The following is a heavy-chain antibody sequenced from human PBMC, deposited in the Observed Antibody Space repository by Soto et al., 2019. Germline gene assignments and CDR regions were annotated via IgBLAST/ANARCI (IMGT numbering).Heavy chain of an antibody. V-gene: IGHV4-31*03. J-gene: IGHJ6*02. CDR2: IYYSGST. CDR1: GGSISSGGYY. Sequence: SETLSLTCTVSGGSISSGGYYWSWIRQHPGKGLEWIGYIYYSGSTYYNPSLKSRVTISVDTSKNQFSLRLSSVTAADTAVYYCARSYDYYYYYGMDVWGQGTTVTVSS. CDR3: ARSYDYYYYYGMDV. D-gene: IGHD5-18*01.